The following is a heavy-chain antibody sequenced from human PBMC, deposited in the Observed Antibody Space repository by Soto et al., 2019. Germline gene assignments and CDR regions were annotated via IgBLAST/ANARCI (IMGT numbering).Heavy chain of an antibody. D-gene: IGHD6-13*01. V-gene: IGHV4-39*01. CDR3: ARLGESSRLDD. Sequence: HLQLQESGPGLVKPSETLSLTCSVSGGSISSSGYYWGWIRQPPGKGLEWIGSIYYTGTTYNNPSLKSRVIMSVDTSKNQFSLKLSSLTAADTAVHYCARLGESSRLDDWGQGTLVTVSS. CDR1: GGSISSSGYY. J-gene: IGHJ4*02. CDR2: IYYTGTT.